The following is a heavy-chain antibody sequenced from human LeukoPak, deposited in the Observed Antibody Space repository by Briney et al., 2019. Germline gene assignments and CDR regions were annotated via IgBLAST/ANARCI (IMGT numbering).Heavy chain of an antibody. CDR1: GFTLSDYY. V-gene: IGHV3-11*04. J-gene: IGHJ4*02. CDR2: ISSSGSSI. CDR3: ARVAARPDY. D-gene: IGHD6-6*01. Sequence: GGGLRLSRVASGFTLSDYYMSPLRPAPGKGLEWVSYISSSGSSIYDADSVKGRFTISRDDAKIPLYLQMNSLRAEDTAVYYCARVAARPDYWGQGTLVTVSS.